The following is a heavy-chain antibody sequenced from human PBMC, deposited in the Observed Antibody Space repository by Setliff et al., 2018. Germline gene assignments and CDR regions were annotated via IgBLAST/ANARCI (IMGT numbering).Heavy chain of an antibody. D-gene: IGHD5-12*01. J-gene: IGHJ4*02. CDR3: ARGYSGYDYLKPFDY. Sequence: SETLTLTCTVSGGSISSSSYYWGWIRQPPGKGLEWIGSIYYSGSTYYNPSLKSRVTISVDTSKNQFSLKLSSVTAADTAVYYCARGYSGYDYLKPFDYWGQGTLVTVSS. CDR2: IYYSGST. CDR1: GGSISSSSYY. V-gene: IGHV4-39*01.